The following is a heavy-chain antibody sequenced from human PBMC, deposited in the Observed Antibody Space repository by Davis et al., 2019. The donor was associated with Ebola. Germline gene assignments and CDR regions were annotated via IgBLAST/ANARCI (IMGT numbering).Heavy chain of an antibody. V-gene: IGHV3-21*04. CDR2: ISAGGTYV. CDR3: AKGEQYCSDISCYSFDAFGS. Sequence: PGGSLRLSCATSGFTFSTYNMNWVRQAPGKGLEWVASISAGGTYVHYADSLKGRFTISRDNSKNTLYLQMNSLRAEDTAVYYCAKGEQYCSDISCYSFDAFGSWGQGTMVTVSS. D-gene: IGHD2-2*01. J-gene: IGHJ3*02. CDR1: GFTFSTYN.